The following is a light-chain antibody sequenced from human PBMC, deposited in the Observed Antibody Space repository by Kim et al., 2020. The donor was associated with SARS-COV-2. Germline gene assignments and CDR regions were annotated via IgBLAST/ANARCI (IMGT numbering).Light chain of an antibody. V-gene: IGLV3-21*04. Sequence: PGKTGRSAGRGNNIGSKRVQWYKKKPGQTPGLVINYDSDRTSGIPERFSGSNTGNTATLTISRVEAEDEADYYCQVWDSSSDPWVFGGGTQLTVL. J-gene: IGLJ3*02. CDR1: NIGSKR. CDR3: QVWDSSSDPWV. CDR2: YDS.